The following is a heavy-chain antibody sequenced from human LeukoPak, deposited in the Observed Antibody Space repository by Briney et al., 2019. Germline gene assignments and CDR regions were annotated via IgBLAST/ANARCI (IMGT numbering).Heavy chain of an antibody. CDR1: GFTFTNYW. V-gene: IGHV3-23*01. CDR3: AKGAPVNIVVVPAANS. J-gene: IGHJ4*02. Sequence: GSLRLSCAASGFTFTNYWMNWVRQAPGKGLEWVSAISGSGGSTYYADSVKGRFTISRDNSKNTLYLQMNSLRAEDTAVYYCAKGAPVNIVVVPAANSWGQGTLVTVSS. CDR2: ISGSGGST. D-gene: IGHD2-2*01.